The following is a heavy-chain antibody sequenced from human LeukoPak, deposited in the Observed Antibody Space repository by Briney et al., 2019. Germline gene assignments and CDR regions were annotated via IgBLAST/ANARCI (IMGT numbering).Heavy chain of an antibody. V-gene: IGHV1-18*01. D-gene: IGHD6-13*01. Sequence: ASVKVSCKASGYTFTSYGISWVRQAPGRGLEWMGWISAYNGNTNYAQRLQGRVTMTTDTSTSTAYMELRSLRSDDTAVYYCARGVYSVAGNWFDPWGQGTLVTVSS. CDR2: ISAYNGNT. J-gene: IGHJ5*02. CDR1: GYTFTSYG. CDR3: ARGVYSVAGNWFDP.